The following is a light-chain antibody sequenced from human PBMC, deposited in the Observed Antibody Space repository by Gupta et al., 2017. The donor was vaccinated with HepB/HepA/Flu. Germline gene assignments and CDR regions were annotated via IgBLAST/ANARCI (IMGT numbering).Light chain of an antibody. CDR1: RSNIESNY. V-gene: IGLV1-47*01. J-gene: IGLJ3*02. CDR2: RHI. CDR3: AAWDASMSGWV. Sequence: QSVLTQPPSASGTPGQRVTISCSGSRSNIESNYVYRYQQLPGPAPNLLMYRHIKRHSAAPARFSGAKSATSASVAISGLRAEDEADYYCAAWDASMSGWVFGGGTKLSVL.